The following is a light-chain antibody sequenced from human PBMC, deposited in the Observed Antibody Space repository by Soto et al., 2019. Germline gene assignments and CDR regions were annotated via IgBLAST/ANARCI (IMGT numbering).Light chain of an antibody. CDR3: QQRSKWPPT. V-gene: IGKV3-11*01. Sequence: IAWTQSPSTPSSSPGARAALXCRASQSVSSYLAWYQQKPGQAPRLLIFDTSNRATGIPARFSGSGSGTDFTLTISSLEPEDFAVYYCQQRSKWPPTVGQGRRLEIK. J-gene: IGKJ5*01. CDR2: DTS. CDR1: QSVSSY.